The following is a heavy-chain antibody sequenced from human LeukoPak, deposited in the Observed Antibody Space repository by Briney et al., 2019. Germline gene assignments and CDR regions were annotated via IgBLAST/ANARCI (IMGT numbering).Heavy chain of an antibody. CDR1: GGTFSSYA. J-gene: IGHJ4*02. CDR3: ARDEVATISY. V-gene: IGHV1-18*01. Sequence: ASVKVSCKASGGTFSSYAISWVRQAPGQGLEWMGWISAYNGNTNYAQKLRGRVTMTTDTSTSTAYMELRSLRSDDTAVYYCARDEVATISYWGQGTLVTVSS. CDR2: ISAYNGNT. D-gene: IGHD5-12*01.